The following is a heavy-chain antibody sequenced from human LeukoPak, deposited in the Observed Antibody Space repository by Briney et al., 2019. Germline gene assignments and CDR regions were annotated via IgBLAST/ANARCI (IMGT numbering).Heavy chain of an antibody. CDR1: GFTFSSYA. CDR3: AKGPSSSNTRPDY. V-gene: IGHV3-30-3*01. D-gene: IGHD6-13*01. Sequence: GGSLRLSCAASGFTFSSYAMHWVRQAPGKGLEWVAVISYDGSNKYYADSVKGRFTISRDNSKNTLYLQMNSLRDEDTAIYYCAKGPSSSNTRPDYWGQGTLVTVSS. J-gene: IGHJ4*02. CDR2: ISYDGSNK.